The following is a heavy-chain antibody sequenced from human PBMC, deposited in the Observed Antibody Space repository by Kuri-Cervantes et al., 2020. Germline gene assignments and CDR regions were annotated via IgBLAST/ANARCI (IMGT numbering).Heavy chain of an antibody. V-gene: IGHV4-34*01. Sequence: ESLKISCAVYGGSFSGYYWSWIRQPPGKGLEWIGEINHSGSTNYNPSLKSRVTISVDTSKNQFSLKLSSVTAADTAVYYCARDIQLLYWGQGTLVTVSS. J-gene: IGHJ4*02. D-gene: IGHD5-18*01. CDR2: INHSGST. CDR3: ARDIQLLY. CDR1: GGSFSGYY.